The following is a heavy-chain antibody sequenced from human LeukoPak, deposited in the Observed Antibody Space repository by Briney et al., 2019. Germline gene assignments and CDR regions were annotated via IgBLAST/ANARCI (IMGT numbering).Heavy chain of an antibody. J-gene: IGHJ4*02. V-gene: IGHV4-34*01. CDR3: AIGDVGLLWFGEPKPFDY. CDR2: INRSGNT. D-gene: IGHD3-10*01. Sequence: SETLSLTCTVSGGSISGYYWSWIRQPPGKGLEWIGEINRSGNTNYNPSLKSRVTISVDMSKNQFSLKLSSVTAADTAVYYCAIGDVGLLWFGEPKPFDYWGQGTLVTVSS. CDR1: GGSISGYY.